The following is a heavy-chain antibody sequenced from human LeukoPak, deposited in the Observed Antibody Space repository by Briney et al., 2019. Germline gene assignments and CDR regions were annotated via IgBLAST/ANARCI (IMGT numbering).Heavy chain of an antibody. Sequence: GGSLRLSCVASGFTFSDHGIHWVRQAPGKGLDWVAFIQNDGSNKYYGDSVKGRFTISRDNSKNTLYLQMNSLRAEDTAVYHCAKDEIQGVIGAGPGYWGQGTLVTVSS. D-gene: IGHD1-26*01. CDR2: IQNDGSNK. CDR3: AKDEIQGVIGAGPGY. CDR1: GFTFSDHG. V-gene: IGHV3-30*02. J-gene: IGHJ4*02.